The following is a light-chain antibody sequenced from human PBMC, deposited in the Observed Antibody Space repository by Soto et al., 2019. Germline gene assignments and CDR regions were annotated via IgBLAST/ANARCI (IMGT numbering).Light chain of an antibody. V-gene: IGKV1-39*01. J-gene: IGKJ4*01. CDR1: QSISSY. CDR3: QQSYSTPLT. Sequence: DIQMTQSPSSLSASVGDRVTITCRASQSISSYLNWYQQKPGKAPNLLIYAASSLQSGFPSRFSGSGSGTDFTLTISSLQPEDFTTYYCQQSYSTPLTIGGGTQVEIK. CDR2: AAS.